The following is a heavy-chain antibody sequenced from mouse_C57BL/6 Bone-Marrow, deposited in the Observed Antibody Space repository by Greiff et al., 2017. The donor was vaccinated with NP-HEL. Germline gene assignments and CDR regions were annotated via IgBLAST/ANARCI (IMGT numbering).Heavy chain of an antibody. V-gene: IGHV1-39*01. CDR3: ASPAYYSNYGYFDV. Sequence: EVQLHQSGPELVKPGASVKISCKASGYSFTDYNMNWVKQSNGKSLEWIGVINPNYGTTSYNQKFKGKATLTVDQSSSTAYMQLNSLTSEDSAVYYCASPAYYSNYGYFDVWGTGTTVTVSS. CDR2: INPNYGTT. CDR1: GYSFTDYN. D-gene: IGHD2-5*01. J-gene: IGHJ1*03.